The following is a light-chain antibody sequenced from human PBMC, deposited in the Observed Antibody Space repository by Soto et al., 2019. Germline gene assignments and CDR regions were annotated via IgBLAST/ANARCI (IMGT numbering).Light chain of an antibody. CDR2: ENN. CDR3: GTWDSSLSAV. CDR1: SSNIGNNY. Sequence: QSVLTQPPSVSAAPGQKVTISCSGSSSNIGNNYVSWYQQVPGTAPKLLIYENNKRPSGIPDRFSGSKSGASATLDITGLQTGDEADYYCGTWDSSLSAVFGGGTQLTVL. V-gene: IGLV1-51*02. J-gene: IGLJ2*01.